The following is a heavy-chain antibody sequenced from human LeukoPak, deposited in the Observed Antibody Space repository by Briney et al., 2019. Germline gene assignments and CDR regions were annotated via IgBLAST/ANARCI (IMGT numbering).Heavy chain of an antibody. CDR3: ARPYSSGSYWYFDL. D-gene: IGHD6-19*01. CDR2: IDPNSGGT. J-gene: IGHJ2*01. V-gene: IGHV1-2*06. Sequence: ASVKVSCKASGYTFTGYYMHWVRQAPGQGLEWMGRIDPNSGGTNYAQKFQGRVTMTRDTSISTAYMELSRLRSDDTAVYYCARPYSSGSYWYFDLWGRGTLVTVSS. CDR1: GYTFTGYY.